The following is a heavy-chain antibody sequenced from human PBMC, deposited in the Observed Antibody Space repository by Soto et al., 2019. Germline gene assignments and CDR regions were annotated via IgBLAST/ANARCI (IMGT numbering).Heavy chain of an antibody. CDR2: IYYSGST. V-gene: IGHV4-59*01. CDR1: GGSISSYY. CDR3: ARGSSIAAPSGYYYIDV. J-gene: IGHJ6*03. D-gene: IGHD6-6*01. Sequence: QVQLQESGPGLVKPSETLSLTCTVSGGSISSYYWSWIRQPPGKGLEWIGYIYYSGSTNYHPPLKSRVTISVDTSKNQFPLKLSSVTAADTAVYYCARGSSIAAPSGYYYIDVWGKGTTVTVSS.